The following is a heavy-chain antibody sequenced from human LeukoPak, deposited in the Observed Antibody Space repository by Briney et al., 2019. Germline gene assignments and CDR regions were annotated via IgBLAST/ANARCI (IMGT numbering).Heavy chain of an antibody. J-gene: IGHJ6*02. CDR3: ARDHIPGYYYYGMDV. Sequence: SETLSLTCTVSGGSVSSGIYYRSWIRQPPGKGLEWIGYIYHSGSTNYNPSLKSRVTISVDTSKSQFSLKLSSVTAADTAVYYCARDHIPGYYYYGMDVWGQGTTVTVSS. CDR2: IYHSGST. D-gene: IGHD2-21*01. CDR1: GGSVSSGIYY. V-gene: IGHV4-61*01.